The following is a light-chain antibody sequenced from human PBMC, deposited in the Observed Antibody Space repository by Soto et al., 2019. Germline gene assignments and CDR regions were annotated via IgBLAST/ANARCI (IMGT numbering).Light chain of an antibody. J-gene: IGLJ1*01. CDR1: SSDVGDYTY. V-gene: IGLV2-8*01. CDR3: TSYAGNHNSGVV. CDR2: EVS. Sequence: QSVLTQPPSASGSPGQSVTISCTGTSSDVGDYTYVSWYQQHPGKAPKLMISEVSKRPSGVPDRFSGSKSGNTASLTVSGLQAEDEADYYCTSYAGNHNSGVVFGPGTKVTVL.